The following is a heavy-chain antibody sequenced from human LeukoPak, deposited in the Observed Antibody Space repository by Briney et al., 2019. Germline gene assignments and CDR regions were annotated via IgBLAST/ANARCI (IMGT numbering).Heavy chain of an antibody. CDR1: GYSISSGYY. Sequence: PSETLSLTCTVSGYSISSGYYWGWIQQPPGKGLEWIGSIYHSGSTYYNPSLKSRVTISVDTSKNQFSLKLSSVTAADTAVYYCARDGPIAAAGTLRGWFDPWGQGTLVTVSS. CDR2: IYHSGST. D-gene: IGHD6-13*01. J-gene: IGHJ5*02. CDR3: ARDGPIAAAGTLRGWFDP. V-gene: IGHV4-38-2*02.